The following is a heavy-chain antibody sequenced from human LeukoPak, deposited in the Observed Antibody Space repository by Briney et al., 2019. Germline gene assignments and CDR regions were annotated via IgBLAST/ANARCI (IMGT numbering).Heavy chain of an antibody. CDR3: ARGAVWGYYYYYMDV. Sequence: PSETLSLTCAVYGGSFSGYYWSWIRQPPGKGLEWIGEINHSGSTNYNPSLKSRVTISVDTSKNQFSLKLSSVTAADTAVYYCARGAVWGYYYYYMDVWGKGTTVTVSS. D-gene: IGHD6-19*01. CDR2: INHSGST. V-gene: IGHV4-34*01. J-gene: IGHJ6*03. CDR1: GGSFSGYY.